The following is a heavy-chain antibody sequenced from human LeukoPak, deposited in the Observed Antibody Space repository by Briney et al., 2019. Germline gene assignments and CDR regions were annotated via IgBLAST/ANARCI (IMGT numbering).Heavy chain of an antibody. CDR2: ISGSGTST. V-gene: IGHV3-23*01. CDR1: GYTFNSYA. CDR3: AKEPASGSCFDY. J-gene: IGHJ4*02. Sequence: GGSLRPSCTASGYTFNSYAMSWVRQAPGKGLEWVSGISGSGTSTYYADSVKGRFTISRGNSKNTLYLQMNSLRAEDTALYYCAKEPASGSCFDYWGQGTLVTVSS. D-gene: IGHD3-10*01.